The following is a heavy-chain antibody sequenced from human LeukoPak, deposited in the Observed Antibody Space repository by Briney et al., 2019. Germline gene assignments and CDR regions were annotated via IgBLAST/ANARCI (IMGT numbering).Heavy chain of an antibody. CDR1: GFTFSSFC. D-gene: IGHD3-22*01. CDR3: AKKGGSYYYDSSGYDH. J-gene: IGHJ4*02. Sequence: GSPRLPCSTVGFTFSSFCKHWGRQAPGKGLEWGAFIRYDGSNKYYADSVKGRFTISRDNSKNTLYLQMNSLRAEDTAVYYCAKKGGSYYYDSSGYDHWGQGTLVTVSS. V-gene: IGHV3-30*02. CDR2: IRYDGSNK.